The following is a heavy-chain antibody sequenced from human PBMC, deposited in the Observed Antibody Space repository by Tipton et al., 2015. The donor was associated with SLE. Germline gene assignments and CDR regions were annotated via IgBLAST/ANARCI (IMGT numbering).Heavy chain of an antibody. V-gene: IGHV4-31*03. D-gene: IGHD3-3*01. J-gene: IGHJ3*02. CDR3: ARGVYYDFWRAAKGGAFDI. CDR1: GGSISSGGYY. CDR2: IYYSGST. Sequence: TLSLTCTVSGGSISSGGYYWSWIRQHPGKGLEWIGYIYYSGSTYYNPSLKSRVTISVDTSKNQFSLKLSSVTAADTAVYYCARGVYYDFWRAAKGGAFDIWGHGTMVTVSS.